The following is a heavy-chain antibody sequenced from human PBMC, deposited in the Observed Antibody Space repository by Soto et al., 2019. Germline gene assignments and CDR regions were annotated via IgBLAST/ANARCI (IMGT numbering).Heavy chain of an antibody. V-gene: IGHV1-8*01. Sequence: QVQLVQSGAEVKKPGASVKVSCKASGYTFTSYDINWVRQATGQGLEWMGWMNPNSGNTGYAQKFQGRVTMTRNTSISTAYRELSSLRSEDTAVYYCARGGLRYFDWLLEGWFDPWGQGTLVTVSS. CDR2: MNPNSGNT. D-gene: IGHD3-9*01. CDR1: GYTFTSYD. CDR3: ARGGLRYFDWLLEGWFDP. J-gene: IGHJ5*02.